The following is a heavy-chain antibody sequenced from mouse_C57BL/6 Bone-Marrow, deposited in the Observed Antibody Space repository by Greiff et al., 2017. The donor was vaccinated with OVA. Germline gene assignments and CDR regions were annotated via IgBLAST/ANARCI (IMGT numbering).Heavy chain of an antibody. CDR2: IDPSDSYT. J-gene: IGHJ4*01. Sequence: QVQLQQPGAELVKPGASVKLSCKASGYTLTSYWMQWVKQRPGQGLEWIGEIDPSDSYTNYNQKFKGKATLTVDTSSSTAYMQLSSLTSEDSAVYYCARGTVVPVMDYWGQGTSVTVSS. D-gene: IGHD1-1*01. CDR3: ARGTVVPVMDY. CDR1: GYTLTSYW. V-gene: IGHV1-50*01.